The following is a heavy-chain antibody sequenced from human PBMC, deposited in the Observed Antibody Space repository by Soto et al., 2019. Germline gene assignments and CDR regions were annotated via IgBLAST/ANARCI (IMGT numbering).Heavy chain of an antibody. J-gene: IGHJ3*02. Sequence: QVQLVQSGAEVKKPGSSVKVSCKASGGTFSSYAISWVRQAPGQGLEWMGGIIPIFGTANYAQKFQGRVTITADESTSTAYMELSSLRSEDTAVYYCARASDYYDSSGYWDAFDIWGQGTMVTFSS. D-gene: IGHD3-22*01. V-gene: IGHV1-69*01. CDR2: IIPIFGTA. CDR3: ARASDYYDSSGYWDAFDI. CDR1: GGTFSSYA.